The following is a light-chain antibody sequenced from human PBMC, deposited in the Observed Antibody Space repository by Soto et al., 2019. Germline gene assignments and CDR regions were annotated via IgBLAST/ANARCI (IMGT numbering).Light chain of an antibody. CDR1: QSVSSSY. J-gene: IGKJ1*01. CDR3: QQYGSSPKT. CDR2: GAS. V-gene: IGKV3-20*01. Sequence: EIVLTQSPGTLSLSPGERATLSCRASQSVSSSYLAWYQQKPGQAPRLLIYGASSRATGIPDRFSGRGSGKDFTITISRLEPEDFAVYYCQQYGSSPKTFGQGTKVEIK.